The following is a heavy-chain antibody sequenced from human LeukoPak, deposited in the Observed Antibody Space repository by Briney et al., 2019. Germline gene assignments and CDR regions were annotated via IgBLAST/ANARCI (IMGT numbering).Heavy chain of an antibody. Sequence: PGGSLRLSCTASGFTFGDYAMSWFRQAPGKGLEWVGFIRSKAYGGTTEYAASVKGRFTISRDDSKSIAYLQMNSLKTEDTAVYYCTRGRMRFYYYYYYGMDVWGQGTTVTVSS. V-gene: IGHV3-49*03. CDR3: TRGRMRFYYYYYYGMDV. CDR1: GFTFGDYA. D-gene: IGHD2-8*01. CDR2: IRSKAYGGTT. J-gene: IGHJ6*02.